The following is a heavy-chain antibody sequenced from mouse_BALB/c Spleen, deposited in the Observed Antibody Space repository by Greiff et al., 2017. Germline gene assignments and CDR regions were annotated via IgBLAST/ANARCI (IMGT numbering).Heavy chain of an antibody. D-gene: IGHD1-1*01. CDR3: ARDYGPFDY. CDR2: ISSGSSTI. J-gene: IGHJ2*01. V-gene: IGHV5-17*02. Sequence: EVQRVESGGGLVQPGGSRKLSCAASGFTFSSFGMHWVRQAPEKGLEWVAYISSGSSTIYYADTVKGRFTISRDNPKNTLFLQMTSLRSEDTAMYYCARDYGPFDYWGQGTTLTVSS. CDR1: GFTFSSFG.